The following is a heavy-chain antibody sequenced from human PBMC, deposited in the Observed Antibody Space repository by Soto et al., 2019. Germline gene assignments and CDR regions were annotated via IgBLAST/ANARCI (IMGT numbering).Heavy chain of an antibody. Sequence: SVKVSCKASGGTFSSYAISWVRQAPGQGLEWMGGIIPIFGTANYAQKFQGRVTITADESTSTAYMELSSLRSEDTAVYYCASGAAGTNYFDYWGQGTLVTVSS. CDR3: ASGAAGTNYFDY. J-gene: IGHJ4*02. V-gene: IGHV1-69*13. CDR2: IIPIFGTA. CDR1: GGTFSSYA. D-gene: IGHD6-13*01.